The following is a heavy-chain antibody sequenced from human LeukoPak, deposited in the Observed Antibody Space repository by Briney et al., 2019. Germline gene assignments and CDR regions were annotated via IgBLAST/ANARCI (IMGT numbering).Heavy chain of an antibody. CDR2: ISGTSAKI. J-gene: IGHJ4*02. Sequence: PGGSLRLSCAASEFTFGRYAMSWVRQAPGKGLEWVSYISGTSAKIDYADSVKGRFTISRDNSKSSLYLQMNSLRAEDTAVYFCAKRGVVIRVILVGFHKQAYYFDSWGQGALVTVSS. D-gene: IGHD3-10*01. V-gene: IGHV3-48*04. CDR1: EFTFGRYA. CDR3: AKRGVVIRVILVGFHKQAYYFDS.